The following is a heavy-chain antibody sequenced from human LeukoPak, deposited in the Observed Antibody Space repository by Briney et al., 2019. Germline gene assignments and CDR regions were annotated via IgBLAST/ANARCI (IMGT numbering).Heavy chain of an antibody. Sequence: PGGSLRLSCAASGFTFSSYAMSWVRQAPGKGLEWVSSISSSSSYIYYADSVKGRFTISRDNAKNSLYLQMNSLRAEDTAVYYCAGDWGPYGDYEGAFDIWGQGTMVTVSS. D-gene: IGHD4-17*01. J-gene: IGHJ3*02. CDR1: GFTFSSYA. CDR3: AGDWGPYGDYEGAFDI. V-gene: IGHV3-21*01. CDR2: ISSSSSYI.